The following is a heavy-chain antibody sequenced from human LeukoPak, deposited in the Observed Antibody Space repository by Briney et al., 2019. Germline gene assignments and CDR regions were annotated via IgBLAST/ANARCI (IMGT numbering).Heavy chain of an antibody. D-gene: IGHD3-10*01. CDR2: ISSSSSYI. V-gene: IGHV3-21*01. Sequence: GGSLRLSCAASGFTFSSYSMNWVRQAPGKGLEWVSSISSSSSYIYYADSVKGRFTISRDNAKNSLYLQMNSLRAEDTAVYYCARDLNYYGSGSSTDYWGQGTLVIVSS. CDR3: ARDLNYYGSGSSTDY. CDR1: GFTFSSYS. J-gene: IGHJ4*02.